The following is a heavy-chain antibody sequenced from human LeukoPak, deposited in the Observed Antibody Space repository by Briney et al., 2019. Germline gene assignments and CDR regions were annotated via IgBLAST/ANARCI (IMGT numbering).Heavy chain of an antibody. CDR3: AKDREQWLPSGEFDY. CDR2: ISGSGGST. Sequence: GGSLRLSCAASGFTFSSYAMSWVRQAPGKGLEWVSAISGSGGSTYYADSVKGRFTISRDNSKNTLYLQMNSLRAEDTAAYYCAKDREQWLPSGEFDYWGQGTLVTVSS. D-gene: IGHD6-19*01. J-gene: IGHJ4*02. CDR1: GFTFSSYA. V-gene: IGHV3-23*01.